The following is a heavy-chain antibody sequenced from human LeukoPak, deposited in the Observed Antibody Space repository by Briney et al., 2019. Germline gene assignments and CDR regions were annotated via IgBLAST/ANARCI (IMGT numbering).Heavy chain of an antibody. CDR3: AKDRVGGGDCPDY. CDR1: GFTFSSYA. Sequence: GGSLRLSCAASGFTFSSYAVSWVRQAPGKGLEWVSAISGSGGSTYYADSVKGRFTISRDNSKNTLYLQMNSLRAEDTAVYYCAKDRVGGGDCPDYWGQGTLVTVSS. D-gene: IGHD2-21*02. CDR2: ISGSGGST. V-gene: IGHV3-23*01. J-gene: IGHJ4*02.